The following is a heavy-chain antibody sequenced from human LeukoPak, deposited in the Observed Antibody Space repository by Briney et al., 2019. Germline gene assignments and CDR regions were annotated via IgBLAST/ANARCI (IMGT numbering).Heavy chain of an antibody. CDR3: ASDVAYKFDY. CDR1: GFPLSRDA. V-gene: IGHV3-74*03. Sequence: PGGSLRLSCAASGFPLSRDAMHWVRQSPGKGLVWLSRISPDGSTTTYADSVKGRFTIARDNAKNTLYLQMNSLRDEDTAVYYCASDVAYKFDYWGQGTLVTISS. J-gene: IGHJ4*02. D-gene: IGHD5-24*01. CDR2: ISPDGSTT.